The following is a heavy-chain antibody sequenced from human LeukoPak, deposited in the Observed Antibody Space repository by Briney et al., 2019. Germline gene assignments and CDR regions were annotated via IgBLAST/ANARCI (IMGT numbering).Heavy chain of an antibody. V-gene: IGHV3-23*01. CDR2: ISGSGGST. CDR3: AKDHPDSSGYYLYGAFDI. CDR1: GFTFSSYG. J-gene: IGHJ3*02. Sequence: PGGSLRLSCAASGFTFSSYGMGWVRQAPGKGLEWVSAISGSGGSTYYADSVKGRFTISRDNSKNTLYLQMNSLRAEDTAVYYCAKDHPDSSGYYLYGAFDIWGQGTMVTVSS. D-gene: IGHD3-22*01.